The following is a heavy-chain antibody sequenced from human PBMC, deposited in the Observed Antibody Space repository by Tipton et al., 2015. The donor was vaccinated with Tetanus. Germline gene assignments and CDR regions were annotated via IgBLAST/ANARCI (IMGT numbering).Heavy chain of an antibody. D-gene: IGHD6-19*01. CDR1: GGSFSGYY. J-gene: IGHJ5*02. CDR2: INHSGST. Sequence: TLSLTCAVYGGSFSGYYWSWIRQPPGKGLEWIGEINHSGSTNYNPSLKSRVTISVDTSKNQFSLKLSSVTAADTAGYYCERHGIAVAGTETVWFDPWGQGTLVTVSS. V-gene: IGHV4-34*01. CDR3: ERHGIAVAGTETVWFDP.